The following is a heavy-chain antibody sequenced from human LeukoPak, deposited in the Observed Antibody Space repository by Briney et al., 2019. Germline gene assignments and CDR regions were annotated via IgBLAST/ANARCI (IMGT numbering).Heavy chain of an antibody. D-gene: IGHD6-19*01. V-gene: IGHV3-30*03. CDR2: ISYDGSNK. Sequence: GGALRLSYAASGFTFRSYGMHWVRQAPGKGLEWVAVISYDGSNKYYADSVKGRFTISRDNSKNTLYLQMNSLRAEDTAVYYCASLAVAGTFDYWGQGTLVTVSS. CDR3: ASLAVAGTFDY. J-gene: IGHJ4*02. CDR1: GFTFRSYG.